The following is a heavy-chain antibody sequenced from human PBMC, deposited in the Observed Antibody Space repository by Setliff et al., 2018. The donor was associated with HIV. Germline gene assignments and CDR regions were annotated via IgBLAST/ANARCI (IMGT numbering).Heavy chain of an antibody. V-gene: IGHV4-31*03. CDR1: GGSINNDIYF. Sequence: PSETLSLTCSVSGGSINNDIYFWSWIRQHPGKGLEWIGYIYYSGSTYYNPSLKSRITISVDTSKNQFSLRLSSVTAADTAVYYCARSPGVDTNMAFDYWGQGILVTVSS. CDR2: IYYSGST. J-gene: IGHJ4*02. CDR3: ARSPGVDTNMAFDY. D-gene: IGHD5-18*01.